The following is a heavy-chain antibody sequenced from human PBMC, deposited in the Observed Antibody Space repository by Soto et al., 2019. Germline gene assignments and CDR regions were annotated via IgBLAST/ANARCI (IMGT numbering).Heavy chain of an antibody. CDR2: ISYDGTEE. Sequence: PGGSLRLSCAASGFTFSSFGMHWVRQAPGKGLEWVAVISYDGTEEKYADSVKGRATVSRDNSKNTLFLQMNSLRPEDTAVYYCVKGSRGEFYYYYNGVDVWGQGTTVTVPS. CDR1: GFTFSSFG. J-gene: IGHJ6*02. V-gene: IGHV3-30*18. D-gene: IGHD3-16*01. CDR3: VKGSRGEFYYYYNGVDV.